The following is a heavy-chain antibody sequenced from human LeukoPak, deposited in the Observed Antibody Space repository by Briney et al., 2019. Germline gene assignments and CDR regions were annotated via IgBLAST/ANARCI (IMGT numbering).Heavy chain of an antibody. J-gene: IGHJ4*02. CDR2: ISGSAYST. D-gene: IGHD2/OR15-2a*01. CDR1: GFTFNSYA. CDR3: AKDRSDNSTWYVGSH. Sequence: GGSLRLSCAASGFTFNSYAMSWVRQAPGKGLERVSSISGSAYSTNYADSVKGRFTISRDNSKNTLYPQMNSLRVEDTAVYYCAKDRSDNSTWYVGSHWGQGTLVTVSS. V-gene: IGHV3-23*01.